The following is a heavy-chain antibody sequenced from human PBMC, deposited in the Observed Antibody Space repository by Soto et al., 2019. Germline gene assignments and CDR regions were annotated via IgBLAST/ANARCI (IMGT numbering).Heavy chain of an antibody. CDR3: ARGDDFLTGYYFDY. Sequence: PGGSLRLSCAASGFTFSDYYMNWIRQAPGKGLEWISYISSGGHTIYYADSVKGRFTISRDDAKNALYLQMNSLRADDTAVYYCARGDDFLTGYYFDYWGQGTVVTAPQ. CDR1: GFTFSDYY. J-gene: IGHJ4*02. D-gene: IGHD3-9*01. V-gene: IGHV3-11*01. CDR2: ISSGGHTI.